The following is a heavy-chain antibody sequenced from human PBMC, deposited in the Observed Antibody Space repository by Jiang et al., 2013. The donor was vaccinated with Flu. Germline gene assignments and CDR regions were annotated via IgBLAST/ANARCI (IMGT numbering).Heavy chain of an antibody. CDR3: ATPLRFGESPVDNYAMDV. D-gene: IGHD3-10*01. V-gene: IGHV1-18*04. CDR1: GHTFISYG. J-gene: IGHJ6*02. CDR2: ISAYNGNT. Sequence: SGAEVKKPGASVKVSCKASGHTFISYGISWVRQAPGQGLEWMGWISAYNGNTNYAQKVQGRVTMTTDTSTSTAYMELRSLRSDDTAVYYCATPLRFGESPVDNYAMDVWGQGTTVTVSS.